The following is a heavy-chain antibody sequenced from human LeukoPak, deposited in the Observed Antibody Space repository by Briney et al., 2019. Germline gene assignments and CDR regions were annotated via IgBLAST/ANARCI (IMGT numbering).Heavy chain of an antibody. V-gene: IGHV5-51*01. CDR1: GFSFTSYW. Sequence: SGGSPKTSRKGSGFSFTSYWLGWVRQVPGKGLEWRGILYPGDYDTRYSSTFQGQVTISADKAISTAYLQWSSLKASDTAMDYCASRRRCCSCGSGSRYYFDYWGQGTLVTVSS. CDR3: ASRRRCCSCGSGSRYYFDY. J-gene: IGHJ4*02. CDR2: LYPGDYDT. D-gene: IGHD2-15*01.